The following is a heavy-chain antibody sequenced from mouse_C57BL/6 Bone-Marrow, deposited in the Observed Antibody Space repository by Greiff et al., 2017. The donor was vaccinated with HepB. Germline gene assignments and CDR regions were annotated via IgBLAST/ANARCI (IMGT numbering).Heavy chain of an antibody. V-gene: IGHV1-26*01. D-gene: IGHD1-1*01. CDR1: GYTFTDYY. Sequence: VQLQQSGPELVKPGASVKISCKASGYTFTDYYMNWVKQSHGKSLEWIGDINPNNGGTSYNQKFKGKAKLTVDKSSSTAYIELRSLTSEDSAVYYCARATVVKWYFDVWGTGTTVTVSS. J-gene: IGHJ1*03. CDR2: INPNNGGT. CDR3: ARATVVKWYFDV.